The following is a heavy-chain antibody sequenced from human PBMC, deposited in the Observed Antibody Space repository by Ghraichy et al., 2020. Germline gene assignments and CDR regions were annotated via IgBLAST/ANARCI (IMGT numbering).Heavy chain of an antibody. J-gene: IGHJ6*02. D-gene: IGHD4-17*01. CDR3: ARFKVTTTPGYYYYYGMDV. CDR2: INPNSGGT. Sequence: ASVKVSCKASGYTFTGYYMHWVRQAPGQGLEWMGWINPNSGGTNYAQKFQGWVTMTRDTSISTAYMELSRLRSDDTAVYYCARFKVTTTPGYYYYYGMDVWGQGTTVTVSS. V-gene: IGHV1-2*04. CDR1: GYTFTGYY.